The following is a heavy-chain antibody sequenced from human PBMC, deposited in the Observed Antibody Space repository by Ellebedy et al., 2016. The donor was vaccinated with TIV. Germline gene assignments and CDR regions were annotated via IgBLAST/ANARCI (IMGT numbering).Heavy chain of an antibody. CDR3: ARGPNYYGSGSALYYFDY. CDR2: ISPIFGTA. Sequence: AASVKVSCKASGGTFSSYAISWVRQAPGQGLEWMGGISPIFGTANYAQKFQGRVTITADESTSTAYMELSSLRSEDTAVYYCARGPNYYGSGSALYYFDYWGQGTLVTVSS. V-gene: IGHV1-69*13. CDR1: GGTFSSYA. J-gene: IGHJ4*02. D-gene: IGHD3-10*01.